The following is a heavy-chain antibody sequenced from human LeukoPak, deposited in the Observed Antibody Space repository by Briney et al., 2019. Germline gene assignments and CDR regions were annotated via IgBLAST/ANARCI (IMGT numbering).Heavy chain of an antibody. V-gene: IGHV4-38-2*02. CDR3: ARDGSVPNYFDY. CDR1: GDSISSGDYY. J-gene: IGHJ4*02. D-gene: IGHD5/OR15-5a*01. CDR2: IYHSGST. Sequence: SETLSLTCTVSGDSISSGDYYWGWIRQPPGKGLEWIGSIYHSGSTYYNPSLKSRVTISVDTSKNQFSLKLSSVTAADTAVYYCARDGSVPNYFDYWGQGTLVTVSS.